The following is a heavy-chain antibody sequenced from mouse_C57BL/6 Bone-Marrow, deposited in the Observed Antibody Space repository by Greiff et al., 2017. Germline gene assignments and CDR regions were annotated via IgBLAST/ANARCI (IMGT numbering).Heavy chain of an antibody. D-gene: IGHD3-3*01. CDR3: ARHRAPYFDY. Sequence: EVKLVESGGDLVKPGGSLKLSCAASGFTFSSYGMSWVRPTPDKRLEWVATISSGGSYTYYPDSVNGRFTISRDNAKNTLYLQMSSLKSEDTAMYYCARHRAPYFDYWGQGTTLTVSS. CDR1: GFTFSSYG. CDR2: ISSGGSYT. J-gene: IGHJ2*01. V-gene: IGHV5-6*01.